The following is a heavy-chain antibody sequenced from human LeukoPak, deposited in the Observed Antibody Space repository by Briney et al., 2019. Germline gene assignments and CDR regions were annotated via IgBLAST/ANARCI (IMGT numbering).Heavy chain of an antibody. CDR2: NSNSSSSYI. J-gene: IGHJ3*02. V-gene: IGHV3-21*04. Sequence: GGTLRLPCAASGFTFSSYSMNWVRQAPGKGLEWVSYNSNSSSSYIYYADSVKGRFTISRDNDKNPLYLQMNSLRAEDMALYYCAKGGYSYGHDAFDIWGQGTMVTVSS. CDR3: AKGGYSYGHDAFDI. CDR1: GFTFSSYS. D-gene: IGHD5-18*01.